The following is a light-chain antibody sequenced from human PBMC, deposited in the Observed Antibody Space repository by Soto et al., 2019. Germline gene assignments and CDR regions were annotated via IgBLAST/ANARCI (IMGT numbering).Light chain of an antibody. V-gene: IGLV2-23*01. CDR1: SSDVGSYDL. Sequence: QSALTQPASVSGSPGQSITISCTGTSSDVGSYDLVSWYQHHPGKAPKLMIYEGSKRPSGVSNRFSGSKSDNTASLTISGLQTEDEADYYCCSYAHGGTPIYVFGTGTKLTVL. CDR3: CSYAHGGTPIYV. CDR2: EGS. J-gene: IGLJ1*01.